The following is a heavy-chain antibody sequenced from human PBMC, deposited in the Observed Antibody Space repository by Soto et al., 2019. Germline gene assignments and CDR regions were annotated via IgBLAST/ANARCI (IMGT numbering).Heavy chain of an antibody. J-gene: IGHJ4*02. D-gene: IGHD3-16*02. CDR3: AKDQYYDYVWGSYRPLLPNDY. V-gene: IGHV3-30*18. Sequence: TGGSLRLSCAASGFTFSSYAMSWVRQAPGKGLEWVAAIRDNGSNKYYADSVKGRFTISRDNSKNTLYLQMNSLRAEDTAVYYCAKDQYYDYVWGSYRPLLPNDYWGQGTLVTVSS. CDR2: IRDNGSNK. CDR1: GFTFSSYA.